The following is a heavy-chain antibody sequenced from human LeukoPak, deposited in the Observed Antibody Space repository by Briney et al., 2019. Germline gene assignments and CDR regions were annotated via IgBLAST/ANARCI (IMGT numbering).Heavy chain of an antibody. Sequence: GGSLRLSCAASGFTLSSYSMHWVRQAPGKGLEFVSAISKNGRNTYYGNSMKGRFTISRDNSKNTLYLQMNSLRPDDTAVYYCAKAYTFHLDYWGQGTLVTVSS. D-gene: IGHD4-11*01. CDR1: GFTLSSYS. CDR3: AKAYTFHLDY. V-gene: IGHV3-64*01. CDR2: ISKNGRNT. J-gene: IGHJ4*02.